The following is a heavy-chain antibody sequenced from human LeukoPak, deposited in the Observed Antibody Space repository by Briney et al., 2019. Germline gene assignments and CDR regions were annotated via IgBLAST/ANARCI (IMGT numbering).Heavy chain of an antibody. CDR1: GYSLSSAYY. J-gene: IGHJ5*02. D-gene: IGHD2-2*02. CDR2: VYHSGST. V-gene: IGHV4-38-2*02. Sequence: SETLSLTCTVSGYSLSSAYYWAWIRQPPGKGLEWIGSVYHSGSTYYNPSLKSRVTISVDTSKNQFSLKVNSVTAADTAVYYCARGIVVVPAAIRRVNWFDPWGQGTLVTVSS. CDR3: ARGIVVVPAAIRRVNWFDP.